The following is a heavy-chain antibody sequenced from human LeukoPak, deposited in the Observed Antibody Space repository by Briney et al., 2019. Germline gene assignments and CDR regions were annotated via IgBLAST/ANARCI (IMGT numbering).Heavy chain of an antibody. D-gene: IGHD2-2*01. J-gene: IGHJ6*03. Sequence: GGSLRLSCAASGFTFSTYAMHWVRQAPGKGLEWVAVISYDGSNKYYADSVKGRFTISRDNAKNSLYLQMNSLRAEDTAVYYCARVACSSTSCPPSDYYMDVWGKGTTVTVSS. CDR3: ARVACSSTSCPPSDYYMDV. CDR2: ISYDGSNK. CDR1: GFTFSTYA. V-gene: IGHV3-30-3*01.